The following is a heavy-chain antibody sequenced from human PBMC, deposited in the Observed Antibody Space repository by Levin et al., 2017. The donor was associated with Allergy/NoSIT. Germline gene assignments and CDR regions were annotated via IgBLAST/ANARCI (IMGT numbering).Heavy chain of an antibody. Sequence: GGSLRLSCKGSGYSFTSYWIGWVRQMPGKGLEWMGIIYPGDSDTRYSPSFQGQVTISADKSISTAYLQWSSLKASDTAMYYCARQITMVRGVIGFDYWGQGTLVTVSS. V-gene: IGHV5-51*01. D-gene: IGHD3-10*01. J-gene: IGHJ4*02. CDR1: GYSFTSYW. CDR3: ARQITMVRGVIGFDY. CDR2: IYPGDSDT.